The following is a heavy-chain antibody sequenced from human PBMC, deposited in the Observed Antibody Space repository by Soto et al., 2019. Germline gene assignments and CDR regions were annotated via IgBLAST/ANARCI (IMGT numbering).Heavy chain of an antibody. V-gene: IGHV3-30*18. J-gene: IGHJ6*02. CDR1: GFTFRTYG. D-gene: IGHD6-6*01. Sequence: QVQLVESGGGAVQPGRSLRLSCAVSGFTFRTYGMHWVRQAPGKGLEWLAVISNNGINKYYADSVKGRFTISRDNSRDTLFLQMNSLRGEDTAIYYCAKVIRADSTSSNFYYYSGLDVWGQGTTVTVS. CDR2: ISNNGINK. CDR3: AKVIRADSTSSNFYYYSGLDV.